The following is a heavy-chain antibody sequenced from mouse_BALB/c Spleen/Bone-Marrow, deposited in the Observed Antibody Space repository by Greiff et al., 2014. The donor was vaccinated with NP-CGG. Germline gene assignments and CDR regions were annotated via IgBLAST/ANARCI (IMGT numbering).Heavy chain of an antibody. CDR1: GYAFTNYL. D-gene: IGHD3-3*01. CDR3: ARRDGSYFDY. J-gene: IGHJ2*01. Sequence: VKLMESGAELVRPGTSVKVSCKASGYAFTNYLIEWVKQRPGQGLEWIGMINPGSGGTNYNEKFKGKATLTADKSSSTAYMQLSSLTSDDCAVYFCARRDGSYFDYWGQGTTLTVSS. CDR2: INPGSGGT. V-gene: IGHV1-54*01.